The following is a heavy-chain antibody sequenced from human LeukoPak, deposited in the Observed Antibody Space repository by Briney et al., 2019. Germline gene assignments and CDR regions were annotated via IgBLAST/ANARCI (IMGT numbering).Heavy chain of an antibody. D-gene: IGHD3-3*01. Sequence: GGSLRLSCAASGFTFSSYAMSWVRQAPGKGLEWVSAISGSGGSTYYADSVKGRFTISRDNSKNTLYLQMNSLRAEDTAVYYCARDRSISGVVTLDYWGQGTLVTVSS. CDR2: ISGSGGST. J-gene: IGHJ4*02. V-gene: IGHV3-23*01. CDR1: GFTFSSYA. CDR3: ARDRSISGVVTLDY.